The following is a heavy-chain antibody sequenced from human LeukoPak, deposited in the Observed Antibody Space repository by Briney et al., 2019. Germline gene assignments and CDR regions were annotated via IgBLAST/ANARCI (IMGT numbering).Heavy chain of an antibody. CDR2: INPNSGGT. J-gene: IGHJ6*02. CDR1: GYTFTGYY. D-gene: IGHD6-13*01. Sequence: ASVTVSCKASGYTFTGYYMHWVRQAPGQGLEWMGWINPNSGGTNYAQKFQGRVTMTRDTSISTAYMELSRLRSDDTAVYYCARVAAGMGGSSYYYYGMDVWGQGTTVTVSS. CDR3: ARVAAGMGGSSYYYYGMDV. V-gene: IGHV1-2*02.